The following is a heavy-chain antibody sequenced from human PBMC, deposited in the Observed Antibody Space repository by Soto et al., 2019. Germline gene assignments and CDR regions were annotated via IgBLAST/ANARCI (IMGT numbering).Heavy chain of an antibody. CDR2: IYHSGST. CDR3: ARGHYRYAMDV. J-gene: IGHJ6*02. V-gene: IGHV4-30-2*01. CDR1: GCYISAGGDC. Sequence: SEILSLTCYVSGCYISAGGDCWSWIRQPPGKGLEWVGYIYHSGSTYDNPSLKSRVTMSVNRSKNQFSLNLTSVTAADTAVYFCARGHYRYAMDVWGQGTTVTVPS.